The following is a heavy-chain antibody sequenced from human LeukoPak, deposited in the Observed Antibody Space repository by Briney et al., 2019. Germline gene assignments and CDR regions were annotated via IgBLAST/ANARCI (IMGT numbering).Heavy chain of an antibody. D-gene: IGHD4-11*01. CDR3: ARTGDYSVGWFDP. J-gene: IGHJ5*02. CDR2: INPNSGGT. CDR1: GYTFTGYY. V-gene: IGHV1-2*02. Sequence: GASVKVSCKASGYTFTGYYIHWVRQAPGQGLEWMGWINPNSGGTNYAQKFQGRVTMTRDTSISTAYMELSRLRSDDTAVYYCARTGDYSVGWFDPWGQGTLVTVSS.